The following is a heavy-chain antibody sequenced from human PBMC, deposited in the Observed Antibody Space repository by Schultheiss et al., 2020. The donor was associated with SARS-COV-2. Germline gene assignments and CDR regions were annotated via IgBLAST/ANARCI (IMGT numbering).Heavy chain of an antibody. CDR3: ASIHSRSSWAPDY. V-gene: IGHV3-66*01. D-gene: IGHD6-13*01. CDR2: IYSGGST. Sequence: GESLKISCAASGFTFSSYDMHWVRQAPGKGLEWVSVIYSGGSTYYADSVKGRFTISRDNSKNTLYLQMNSLRAEDTAVYYCASIHSRSSWAPDYWGQGTLVTVSS. J-gene: IGHJ4*02. CDR1: GFTFSSYD.